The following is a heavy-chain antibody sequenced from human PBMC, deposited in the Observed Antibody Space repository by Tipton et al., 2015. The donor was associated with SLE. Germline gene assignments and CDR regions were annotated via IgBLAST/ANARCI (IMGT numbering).Heavy chain of an antibody. CDR3: AHDFWSGPLDYFDY. V-gene: IGHV4-38-2*02. CDR1: GYSINNGYF. D-gene: IGHD3-3*01. Sequence: LRLSCTVSGYSINNGYFWGWIRQPPGKGPEWIATISHSGDTYYDPSLKSRVTISVDTSRNQFSLKLSSVTAADTAVYYCAHDFWSGPLDYFDYWGQGILVTVSS. J-gene: IGHJ4*02. CDR2: ISHSGDT.